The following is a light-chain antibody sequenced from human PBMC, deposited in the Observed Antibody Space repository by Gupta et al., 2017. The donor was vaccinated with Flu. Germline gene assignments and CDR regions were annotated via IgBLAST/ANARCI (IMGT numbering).Light chain of an antibody. CDR1: QSVSSY. J-gene: IGKJ4*01. Sequence: IATLSCRASQSVSSYLAWYQQKPGQAPRLLIYDASNRATGIPARFSGSGSGTDFTLTISSLEPEDFAVYYCQQRSNWPPPLTFGGGTKVEIK. CDR2: DAS. V-gene: IGKV3-11*01. CDR3: QQRSNWPPPLT.